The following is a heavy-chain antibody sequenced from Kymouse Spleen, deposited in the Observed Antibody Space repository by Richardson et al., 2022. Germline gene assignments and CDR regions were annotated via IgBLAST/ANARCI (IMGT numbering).Heavy chain of an antibody. Sequence: EVQLVQSGAEVKKPGESLKISCKGSGYSFTSYWIGWVRQMPGKGLEWMGIIYPGDSDTRYSPSFQGQVTISADKSISTAYLQWSSLKASDTAMYYCARHLTGTLRSYYYYGMDVWGQGTTVTVSS. D-gene: IGHD1-20*01. CDR2: IYPGDSDT. J-gene: IGHJ6*02. CDR1: GYSFTSYW. CDR3: ARHLTGTLRSYYYYGMDV. V-gene: IGHV5-51*01.